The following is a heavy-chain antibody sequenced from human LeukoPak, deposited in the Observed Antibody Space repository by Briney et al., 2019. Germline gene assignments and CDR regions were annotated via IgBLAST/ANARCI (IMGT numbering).Heavy chain of an antibody. CDR3: ARHLDYYDSSGYAFDI. CDR1: GGSISSSSYY. V-gene: IGHV4-39*01. CDR2: IYYSGST. J-gene: IGHJ3*02. Sequence: SETLSLTCTVSGGSISSSSYYWGWIRQPPGKGLEWIGSIYYSGSTYYNPSLKSRVTISVDTSKNQFSLKLSSVTAAGTAVYYCARHLDYYDSSGYAFDIWGQGTMVTVSS. D-gene: IGHD3-22*01.